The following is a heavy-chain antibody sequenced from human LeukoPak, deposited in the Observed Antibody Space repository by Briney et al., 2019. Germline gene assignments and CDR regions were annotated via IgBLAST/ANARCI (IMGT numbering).Heavy chain of an antibody. Sequence: GGSLRLSCAASGFTFSSYSMNWVRQAPGKGLEWVSSISSSSSYIYYADSVKGRFTISRDNAKNSLYLQMNSLRAEDTAVYYCARGTPYYDSTHAFDIWGQGTMVTVSS. CDR2: ISSSSSYI. D-gene: IGHD3-3*01. CDR1: GFTFSSYS. J-gene: IGHJ3*02. V-gene: IGHV3-21*01. CDR3: ARGTPYYDSTHAFDI.